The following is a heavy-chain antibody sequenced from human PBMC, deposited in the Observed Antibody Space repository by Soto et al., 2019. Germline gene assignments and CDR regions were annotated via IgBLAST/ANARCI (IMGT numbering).Heavy chain of an antibody. CDR1: GYSFTSYW. J-gene: IGHJ4*02. D-gene: IGHD3-9*01. CDR3: ARLRRPRYYDILTGYSLYYFDY. Sequence: GESLKISCKGSGYSFTSYWIGWVRQMPGKGLEWMGIIYPGDSDTRYSPSFQGQVTISADKSISTAYLQWSSLKASDTAMYYCARLRRPRYYDILTGYSLYYFDYWGQGTLVTVSS. CDR2: IYPGDSDT. V-gene: IGHV5-51*01.